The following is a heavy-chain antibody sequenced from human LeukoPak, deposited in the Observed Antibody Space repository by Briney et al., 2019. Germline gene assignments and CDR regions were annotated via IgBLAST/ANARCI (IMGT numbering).Heavy chain of an antibody. Sequence: DEVDKYYVHSVKGLFTVSRDNAKNSLHLQMNSLRAEDTAVYYCARESAYCRYDYYHYMDVWGEGTTVTVS. J-gene: IGHJ6*03. CDR2: DEVDK. D-gene: IGHD1-26*01. CDR3: ARESAYCRYDYYHYMDV. V-gene: IGHV3-7*01.